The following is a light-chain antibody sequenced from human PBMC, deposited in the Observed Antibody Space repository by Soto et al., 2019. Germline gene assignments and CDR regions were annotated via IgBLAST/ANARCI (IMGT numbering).Light chain of an antibody. V-gene: IGKV3-11*01. CDR1: QSVSTY. CDR2: DAS. J-gene: IGKJ5*01. CDR3: QQRSNWQIT. Sequence: EIVLTQSPGTLSLSPGESATLSCRASQSVSTYLAWYQQKPGQAPRLLIYDASNRVTGIPARFRGSGSGTDFTLTISSLEPDDFAGYYCQQRSNWQITFGQGTRLEIK.